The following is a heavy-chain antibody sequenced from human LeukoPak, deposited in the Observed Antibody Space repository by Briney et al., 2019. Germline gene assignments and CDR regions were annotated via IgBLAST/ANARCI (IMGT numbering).Heavy chain of an antibody. Sequence: GGSLRLSCAASGFTFSSYAMSWVRQAPGKGLEWVSRISGSGGSTYYADSVKGRFTISRDNSKNTLYMQMNSLRAEDTAVYYCAKGNSGWYDYWGQGTLVTVSS. CDR1: GFTFSSYA. CDR2: ISGSGGST. D-gene: IGHD6-19*01. V-gene: IGHV3-23*01. CDR3: AKGNSGWYDY. J-gene: IGHJ4*02.